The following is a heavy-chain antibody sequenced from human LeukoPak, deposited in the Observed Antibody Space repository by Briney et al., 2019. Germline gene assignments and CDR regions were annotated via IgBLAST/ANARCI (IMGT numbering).Heavy chain of an antibody. CDR3: ARDLHDILTGSFDY. V-gene: IGHV3-21*01. D-gene: IGHD3-9*01. CDR2: ISSSSSYI. CDR1: GFTFSSYS. Sequence: GESLRLSCAASGFTFSSYSMNWVRQAPGKGLEWVSSISSSSSYIYYADSVKGRFTISRDNAKNSLYLQMNSLRAEDTAVYYCARDLHDILTGSFDYWGQGTLVTVSS. J-gene: IGHJ4*02.